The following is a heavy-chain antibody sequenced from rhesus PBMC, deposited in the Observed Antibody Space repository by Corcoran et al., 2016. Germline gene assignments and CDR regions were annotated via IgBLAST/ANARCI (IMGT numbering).Heavy chain of an antibody. CDR2: IAGRGRCT. D-gene: IGHD6-25*01. CDR3: ARERSGSSYYYFDY. J-gene: IGHJ4*01. V-gene: IGHV4-173*01. CDR1: GGSISSNY. Sequence: QVQLQESGPGLVKPSETLSLTCAVSGGSISSNYWSWIRQPPGKGLEGVGRIAGRGRCTDSHPSLQSRVTLSTDTSQNQFSLKLSSVTAADTAVYYCARERSGSSYYYFDYWRQGVLVTVSS.